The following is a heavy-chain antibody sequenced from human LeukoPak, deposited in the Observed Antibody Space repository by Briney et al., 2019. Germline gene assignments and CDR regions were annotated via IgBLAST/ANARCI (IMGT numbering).Heavy chain of an antibody. CDR2: IYHSQST. CDR1: GGSMSSGGIS. CDR3: ARGDSRPDY. D-gene: IGHD5-18*01. Sequence: TLSLTCVVSGGSMSSGGISWSWIRQPPGKGLEWIGYIYHSQSTNYNPSLKSRVTISEDRSENQFSLKLSSVTAADTAVYYCARGDSRPDYWGQGILVTVSS. J-gene: IGHJ4*02. V-gene: IGHV4-30-2*01.